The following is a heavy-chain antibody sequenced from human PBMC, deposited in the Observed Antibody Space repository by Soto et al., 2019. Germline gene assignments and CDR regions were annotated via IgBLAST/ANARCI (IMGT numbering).Heavy chain of an antibody. J-gene: IGHJ4*02. V-gene: IGHV4-59*01. CDR2: IYYSGST. D-gene: IGHD4-17*01. CDR1: GDSISSYY. CDR3: ARHMTTVTRRPTYYFDY. Sequence: SETLSLTCTVSGDSISSYYWSWIRQPPGKGLEWIGYIYYSGSTNYNPSLKSRVTISVDTSKNQFSLKLSSVTAADTAVYYCARHMTTVTRRPTYYFDYWGQGTLVTVSS.